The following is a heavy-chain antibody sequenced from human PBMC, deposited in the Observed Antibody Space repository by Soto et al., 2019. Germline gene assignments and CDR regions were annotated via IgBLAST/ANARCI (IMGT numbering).Heavy chain of an antibody. Sequence: ESGGGLVQPGGSLRLSCAASGFTFSTYDMSWVRQAPGKGLEWVSYINRGGSTRYYADSVKGRFTISRDNAKNSLYLQMNSLRAEDTAVYYCASIAASDWYSDLWGRGTLVTVSS. V-gene: IGHV3-48*03. CDR3: ASIAASDWYSDL. CDR2: INRGGSTR. J-gene: IGHJ2*01. CDR1: GFTFSTYD. D-gene: IGHD6-13*01.